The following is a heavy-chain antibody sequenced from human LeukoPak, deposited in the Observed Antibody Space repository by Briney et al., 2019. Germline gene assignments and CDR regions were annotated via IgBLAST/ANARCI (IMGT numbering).Heavy chain of an antibody. V-gene: IGHV3-33*06. J-gene: IGHJ4*02. CDR2: IWSVGGAE. CDR1: GFPFSSYG. D-gene: IGHD2-15*01. CDR3: AKVVHGNY. Sequence: GGSLRLSCVASGFPFSSYGMHWVRQAPGKGLEWVAVIWSVGGAEYYADSVKGRFTISRDNSKNMLFLQMNSLRVEDTAVYYCAKVVHGNYWGQGTLVTVSS.